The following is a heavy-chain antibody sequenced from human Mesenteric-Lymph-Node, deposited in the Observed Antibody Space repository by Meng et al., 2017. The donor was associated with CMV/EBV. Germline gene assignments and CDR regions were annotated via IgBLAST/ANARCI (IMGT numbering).Heavy chain of an antibody. V-gene: IGHV4-39*07. Sequence: ISSSPYNCGSPRPTPGKGLEWIGSIYYIGSTYYTPSLKSRVTISVDTSKNQFSLKVSSVTAADTAVYYCARDRRVSFMVRGACWFDPWGQGTLVTVSS. J-gene: IGHJ5*02. CDR1: ISSSPYN. D-gene: IGHD3-10*01. CDR3: ARDRRVSFMVRGACWFDP. CDR2: IYYIGST.